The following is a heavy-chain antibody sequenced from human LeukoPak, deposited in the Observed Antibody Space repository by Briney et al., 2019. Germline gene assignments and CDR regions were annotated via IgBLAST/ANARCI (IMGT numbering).Heavy chain of an antibody. V-gene: IGHV3-30*04. D-gene: IGHD3-3*01. CDR1: TFIFNNYT. Sequence: GGSLRLSCAAASTFIFNNYTIHWVRQAPGKGLEWVAVISYDGSNKYYADSVKGRFTLSRDSSKKMVYLQMNTLRPEDTAVYYCARDSPISSEDYGDYWGQGTLVTVSS. CDR3: ARDSPISSEDYGDY. J-gene: IGHJ4*02. CDR2: ISYDGSNK.